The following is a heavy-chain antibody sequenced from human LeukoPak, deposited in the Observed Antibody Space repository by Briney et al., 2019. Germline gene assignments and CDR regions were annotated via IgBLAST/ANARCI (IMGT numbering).Heavy chain of an antibody. CDR1: GFTLSSYE. V-gene: IGHV3-48*03. Sequence: GGSLRLSCAASGFTLSSYEMNWVRQAPGKGLEWVSYISSSGSTIYYADSVKGRFTISRDNAKNSLYLQMSSLRAEDTAVYYCARDRGYTQDYWGQGTLVTVSS. CDR3: ARDRGYTQDY. D-gene: IGHD5-12*01. CDR2: ISSSGSTI. J-gene: IGHJ4*02.